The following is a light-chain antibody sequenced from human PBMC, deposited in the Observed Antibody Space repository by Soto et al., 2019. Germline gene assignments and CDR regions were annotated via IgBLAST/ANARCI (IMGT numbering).Light chain of an antibody. V-gene: IGKV3-15*01. J-gene: IGKJ4*01. CDR3: KQYVTWPLT. CDR2: GAS. CDR1: QSVSSN. Sequence: EIVMTQSPATLSVSPGERATLSCRASQSVSSNLAWYQQKPGQAPRLLTYGASTRATGIPARFSGSGSGTELTLTLSRLKSEAFAVYYCKQYVTWPLTFGGGPK.